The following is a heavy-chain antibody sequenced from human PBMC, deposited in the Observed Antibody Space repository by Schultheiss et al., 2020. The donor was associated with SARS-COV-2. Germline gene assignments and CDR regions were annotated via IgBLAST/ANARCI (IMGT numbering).Heavy chain of an antibody. D-gene: IGHD2-2*01. Sequence: SETLSLTCSVSGASITNYYWSWIRQPPGKGLEWIGEINHSGSTNYNPSLKSRVTISVDTSKNQFSLKLSSVTAADTAVYYCAKNTEYCSSTNCYIFHYGMDVWGQGTTVTVSS. J-gene: IGHJ6*02. CDR2: INHSGST. CDR1: GASITNYY. CDR3: AKNTEYCSSTNCYIFHYGMDV. V-gene: IGHV4-34*01.